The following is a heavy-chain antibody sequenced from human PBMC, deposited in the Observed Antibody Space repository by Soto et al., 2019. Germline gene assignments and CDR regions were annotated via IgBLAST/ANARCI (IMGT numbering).Heavy chain of an antibody. CDR3: ARRGYDILTGLGFDY. Sequence: ASVKVSCKASGYTFTSYGISWVRQAPGQGLEWMGWISAYNGNTNYAQKLQGRVTMTTDTSTSTAYMELRSLRSDDTAVYYCARRGYDILTGLGFDYWGQGTLVTVSS. CDR2: ISAYNGNT. D-gene: IGHD3-9*01. CDR1: GYTFTSYG. V-gene: IGHV1-18*01. J-gene: IGHJ4*02.